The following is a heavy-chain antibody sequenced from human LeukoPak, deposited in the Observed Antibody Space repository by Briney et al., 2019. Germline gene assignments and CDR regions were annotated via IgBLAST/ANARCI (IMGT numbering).Heavy chain of an antibody. D-gene: IGHD3-10*01. Sequence: PGGSLRLSCAASGFTFRSYWMSWVRQTPGKGLEWVANIKQDGSEQYYVDSVKGRFTISRDNAKDSLYLQMNSLRVEDTAVYYCARGRGVDYWDQGTLVTVSS. V-gene: IGHV3-7*03. CDR1: GFTFRSYW. CDR2: IKQDGSEQ. CDR3: ARGRGVDY. J-gene: IGHJ4*02.